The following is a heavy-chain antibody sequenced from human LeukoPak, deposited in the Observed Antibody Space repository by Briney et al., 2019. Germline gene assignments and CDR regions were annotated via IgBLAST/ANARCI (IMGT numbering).Heavy chain of an antibody. CDR1: GFTFSNYA. V-gene: IGHV3-23*01. CDR2: ISGDGVST. J-gene: IGHJ4*02. CDR3: AKVPIVPAAHFDF. Sequence: GGSLRLSCAASGFTFSNYAMSWVRQAPGKGLEWVSTISGDGVSTFYAASVKGRFTISRDYSRNTLYLQMIGLRAGDTAIYYCAKVPIVPAAHFDFWGQGTLVTVSS. D-gene: IGHD2-2*01.